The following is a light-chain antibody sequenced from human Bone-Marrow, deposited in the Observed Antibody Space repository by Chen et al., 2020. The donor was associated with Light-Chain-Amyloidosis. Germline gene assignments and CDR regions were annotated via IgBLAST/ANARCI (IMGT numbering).Light chain of an antibody. V-gene: IGKV3-20*01. CDR1: PTISSNY. J-gene: IGKJ4*01. Sequence: EIVLTQSPGTLSLSPGEGANLSCRASPTISSNYLTWYQQKFGQAPRLLIYGSSSRATGIPDRFTGSASGTDFTLTIHRLEPEDFAMYYCHQYGTSPLPFGGGSKVEIK. CDR3: HQYGTSPLP. CDR2: GSS.